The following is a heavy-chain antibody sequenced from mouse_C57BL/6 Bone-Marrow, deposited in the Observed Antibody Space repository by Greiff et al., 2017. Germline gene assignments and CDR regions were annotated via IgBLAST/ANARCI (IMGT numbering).Heavy chain of an antibody. Sequence: VQLQQSGAELVKPGASVKISCKASGYAFSSYWMNWVKQRPGKGLEWIGQIYPGDGDTNYNGKFKGKDTLTADKSSSTAYMQLSSLTSEDSAVYFCARPIPTGAWFAYWGQGTLVTVSA. CDR1: GYAFSSYW. V-gene: IGHV1-80*01. CDR3: ARPIPTGAWFAY. D-gene: IGHD2-10*01. J-gene: IGHJ3*01. CDR2: IYPGDGDT.